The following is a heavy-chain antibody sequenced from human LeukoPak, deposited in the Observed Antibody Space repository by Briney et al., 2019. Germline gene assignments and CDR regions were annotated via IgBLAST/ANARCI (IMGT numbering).Heavy chain of an antibody. J-gene: IGHJ6*03. Sequence: SETLSLTCTVSGGSISSYYWSWIRQPAGRGLEWIGRIYTSGSTNYNPSPKSRVTMSVDTSKNQFSLKLSSVTAADTAVYYCARDKGSCSSTSCSPNYYMDVWGKGTTVTVSS. V-gene: IGHV4-4*07. CDR1: GGSISSYY. D-gene: IGHD2-2*01. CDR3: ARDKGSCSSTSCSPNYYMDV. CDR2: IYTSGST.